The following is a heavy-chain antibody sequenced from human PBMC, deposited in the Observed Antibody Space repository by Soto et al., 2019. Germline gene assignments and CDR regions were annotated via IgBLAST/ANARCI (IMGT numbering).Heavy chain of an antibody. CDR2: ISSSSSTI. J-gene: IGHJ5*02. V-gene: IGHV3-48*01. CDR1: GFTFSSYS. Sequence: GGSLRLSCAASGFTFSSYSMNWVRQAPGKGLEWVSYISSSSSTIYYADSVKGRFTISRDNAKNSLYLQMNSLRAEDTAVYYCARDWQGYYGSGSYYGWFDPWGQGTLVTVSS. CDR3: ARDWQGYYGSGSYYGWFDP. D-gene: IGHD3-10*01.